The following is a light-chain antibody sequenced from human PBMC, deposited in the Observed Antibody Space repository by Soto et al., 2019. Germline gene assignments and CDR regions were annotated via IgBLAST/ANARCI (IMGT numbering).Light chain of an antibody. CDR3: QQSYNTPWT. J-gene: IGKJ1*01. Sequence: DIQMTQSPSSLSASVGDRVTITCWASQSISNYLNWYQQKPGKAPNVLIYAASTLQSGVPSRFSGSGSGTDFTLTISSLQPEDFATYSCQQSYNTPWTFGQGTKVEIK. CDR1: QSISNY. CDR2: AAS. V-gene: IGKV1-39*01.